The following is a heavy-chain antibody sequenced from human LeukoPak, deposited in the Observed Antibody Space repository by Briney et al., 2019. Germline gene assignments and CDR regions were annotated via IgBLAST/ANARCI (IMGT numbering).Heavy chain of an antibody. CDR3: ARQTAMGRSGDY. J-gene: IGHJ4*02. CDR2: IDPSDSKT. Sequence: GESLKISCKASEYSFTSYWIGWVRQMPGKGLEWMGIIDPSDSKTRYTPSFQGQVTISVDKSLTTADLQWNSLKASDTAMYYCARQTAMGRSGDYWGQGTLVTVSS. CDR1: EYSFTSYW. V-gene: IGHV5-51*01. D-gene: IGHD5-18*01.